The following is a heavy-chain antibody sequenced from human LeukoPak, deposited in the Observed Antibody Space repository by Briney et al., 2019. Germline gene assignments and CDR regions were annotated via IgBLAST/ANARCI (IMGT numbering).Heavy chain of an antibody. CDR2: IYSGGST. Sequence: GGSLRLSCAASGFTVSSNYMSWVRQAPGKGLEWVSVIYSGGSTYYADSVKGRFTISTDNSKNTLYLQMNSLRAEDTAVYYCARGPPLFGEHYYYYGMDVWGQGTTVTVSS. CDR3: ARGPPLFGEHYYYYGMDV. D-gene: IGHD3-10*01. V-gene: IGHV3-66*02. CDR1: GFTVSSNY. J-gene: IGHJ6*02.